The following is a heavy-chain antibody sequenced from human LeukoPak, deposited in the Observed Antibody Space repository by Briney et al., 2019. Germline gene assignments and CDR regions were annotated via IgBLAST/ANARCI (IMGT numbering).Heavy chain of an antibody. CDR3: ARGGRGYYDSSLWDFDY. CDR1: GDSVSSNSAA. V-gene: IGHV6-1*01. Sequence: SQTLSLTCAISGDSVSSNSAAWNWIRQSPSRGLEWLGRTYYRSKWYNDYAVSVKSRVTINPDTSKNQFSLQLNSVTPEDTAVYYCARGGRGYYDSSLWDFDYWGQGTLVTVSS. J-gene: IGHJ4*02. D-gene: IGHD3-22*01. CDR2: TYYRSKWYN.